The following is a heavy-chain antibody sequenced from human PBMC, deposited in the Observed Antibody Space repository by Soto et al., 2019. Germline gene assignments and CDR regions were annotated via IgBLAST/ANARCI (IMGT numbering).Heavy chain of an antibody. J-gene: IGHJ4*02. CDR3: ARTRAYCGDECDFDS. V-gene: IGHV3-13*01. CDR1: GFTLSSYD. CDR2: ISTTDEA. D-gene: IGHD2-21*01. Sequence: GGSLRLSCAASGFTLSSYDMHWVRQATGSGLEWVSTISTTDEAFYPDSVKGRFTISREKAKNSLYLQLNSLRAGDTAVYYCARTRAYCGDECDFDSWGRGTLVTVSS.